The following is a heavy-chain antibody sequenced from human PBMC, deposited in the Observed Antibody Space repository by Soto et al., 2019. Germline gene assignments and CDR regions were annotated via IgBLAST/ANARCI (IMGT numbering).Heavy chain of an antibody. CDR2: INSGGSNI. CDR3: ATEPDGDLDFDY. V-gene: IGHV3-48*02. J-gene: IGHJ4*02. Sequence: EVRLVESGGNLIQPGGSLTLSCAASGVTFSNYGMTWVRQAPGEGLEWVSHINSGGSNILYADSVKGRFTISRDNGKNSVYLHMNSLIDEDTAVYYCATEPDGDLDFDYWGQGTLVSVSS. D-gene: IGHD4-17*01. CDR1: GVTFSNYG.